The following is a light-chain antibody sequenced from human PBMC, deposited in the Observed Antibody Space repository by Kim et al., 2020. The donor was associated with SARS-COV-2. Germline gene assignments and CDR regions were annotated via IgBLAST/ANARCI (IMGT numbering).Light chain of an antibody. V-gene: IGLV3-19*01. CDR3: NSRDSTGNRVV. CDR1: NLRRYN. Sequence: AVGQKVRITCQGDNLRRYNASWYQQKPDQAPLLVIYNKNNRPSGIPDRFAGSNSGNTASLTITGTQAEDEADYYCNSRDSTGNRVVFGGGTQLTVL. CDR2: NKN. J-gene: IGLJ2*01.